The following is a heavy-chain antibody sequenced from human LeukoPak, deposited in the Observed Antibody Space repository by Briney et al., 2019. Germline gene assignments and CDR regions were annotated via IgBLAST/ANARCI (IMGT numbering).Heavy chain of an antibody. D-gene: IGHD3-16*01. CDR2: INHSGST. V-gene: IGHV4-34*01. J-gene: IGHJ3*02. CDR1: GGSFSGYY. Sequence: SETLSLTCAVYGGSFSGYYWSWIRQPPGKGLEWIGEINHSGSTNYNPSLKSRVTISVDTSKNQFSLKLSSVTAADTAVYYCARGREPALGVNAFDIWGQGTMVTVSS. CDR3: ARGREPALGVNAFDI.